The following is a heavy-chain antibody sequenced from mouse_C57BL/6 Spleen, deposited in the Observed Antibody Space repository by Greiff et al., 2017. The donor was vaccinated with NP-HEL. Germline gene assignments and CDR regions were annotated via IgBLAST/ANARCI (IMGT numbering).Heavy chain of an antibody. CDR1: GYTFTSYW. J-gene: IGHJ4*01. V-gene: IGHV1-61*01. Sequence: QVQLQQPGAELVRPGSSVKLSCKASGYTFTSYWMDWVKQRPGQGLEWIGNIYPSDSETHYNQKFKDKATLTVDKSSSTAYMQLSSLTSEDSAVYYCARSFYYDYEDAMDYWGQGTSVTVSS. CDR2: IYPSDSET. D-gene: IGHD2-4*01. CDR3: ARSFYYDYEDAMDY.